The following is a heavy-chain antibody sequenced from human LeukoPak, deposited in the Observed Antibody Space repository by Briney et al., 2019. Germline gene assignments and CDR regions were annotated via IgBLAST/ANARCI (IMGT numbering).Heavy chain of an antibody. D-gene: IGHD6-13*01. CDR1: GGSISSSSYY. J-gene: IGHJ5*02. Sequence: SETLSLTCTVSGGSISSSSYYWGWIRQPPGKGLEWIGSIYHSGSTYYNPSLKSRVTIAVETSKNQFSLKLSSVTAADTAVYYCARGRLGIIAAAGTRSWFDPWGQGTLVTVSS. CDR2: IYHSGST. V-gene: IGHV4-39*07. CDR3: ARGRLGIIAAAGTRSWFDP.